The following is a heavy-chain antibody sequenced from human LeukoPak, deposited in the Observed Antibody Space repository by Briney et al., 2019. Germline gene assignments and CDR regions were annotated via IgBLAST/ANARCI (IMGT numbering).Heavy chain of an antibody. J-gene: IGHJ4*02. CDR2: ISNSGSII. D-gene: IGHD3-10*01. CDR1: GFTFGSYN. Sequence: GGSLRLSCAASGFTFGSYNMNWVRQAPGKGLEWVSYISNSGSIIYYADSVKGRFTISRDNAENSLYLHMNSLTDEDTAVYYCARDSTMVRGVVIDRFDYWGQGTLVTVSS. CDR3: ARDSTMVRGVVIDRFDY. V-gene: IGHV3-48*02.